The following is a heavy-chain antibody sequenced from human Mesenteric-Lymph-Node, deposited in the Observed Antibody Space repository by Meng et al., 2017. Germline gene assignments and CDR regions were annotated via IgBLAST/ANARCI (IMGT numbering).Heavy chain of an antibody. V-gene: IGHV3-30*07. Sequence: GESLRLSCAASGFTFSSYAMHWVRQAPGKGLEWVAVISYDGSNKYYADSVKGRFTISRDNSKNTLYLQMNSLRAEDTAVYYCARPRWYRSHYGMDVWGQGTTVTVSS. CDR3: ARPRWYRSHYGMDV. CDR1: GFTFSSYA. CDR2: ISYDGSNK. D-gene: IGHD4-23*01. J-gene: IGHJ6*02.